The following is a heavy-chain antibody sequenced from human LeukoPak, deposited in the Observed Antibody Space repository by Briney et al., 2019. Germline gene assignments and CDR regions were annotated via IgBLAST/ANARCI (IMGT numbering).Heavy chain of an antibody. J-gene: IGHJ4*02. D-gene: IGHD2-2*01. CDR1: GNYW. CDR2: INSDGSWT. V-gene: IGHV3-74*01. Sequence: GGSLRLSCAASGNYWMHWVRQAPGKGLVWVSHINSDGSWTSYADSVKGRFTISKDNAKNTVHLQMNNLRAEDTAVYYCVSFYETYWGRGTLVTVSS. CDR3: VSFYETY.